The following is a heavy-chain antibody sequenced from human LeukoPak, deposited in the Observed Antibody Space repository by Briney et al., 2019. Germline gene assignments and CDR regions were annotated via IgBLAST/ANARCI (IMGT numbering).Heavy chain of an antibody. CDR1: GFTFSSYA. CDR3: ARREPTGCSGTSCFAGPVGY. CDR2: ISYDGGNK. V-gene: IGHV3-30-3*01. Sequence: GGSLRLSCAASGFTFSSYAMHWVRQAPGKGLEWVTIISYDGGNKYYADSVKGRFTISRDNSKNTLYLQMNSLRAEDTAVYYCARREPTGCSGTSCFAGPVGYRGQGTLVTVSS. D-gene: IGHD2-2*01. J-gene: IGHJ4*02.